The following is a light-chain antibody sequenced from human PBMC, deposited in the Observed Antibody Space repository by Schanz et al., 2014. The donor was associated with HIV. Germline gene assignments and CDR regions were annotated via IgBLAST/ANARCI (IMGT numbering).Light chain of an antibody. Sequence: QSALTQPASVSGSPGQSITISCIGTSSDIGTYNYVSWYQQHPGKAPKLIIHDVSTRPSAVPDRFSGSKSGNTASLAISGLQSEDEADYYCAAWDDSAVFGGGTKLTVL. CDR1: SSDIGTYNY. V-gene: IGLV2-14*01. CDR3: AAWDDSAV. CDR2: DVS. J-gene: IGLJ3*02.